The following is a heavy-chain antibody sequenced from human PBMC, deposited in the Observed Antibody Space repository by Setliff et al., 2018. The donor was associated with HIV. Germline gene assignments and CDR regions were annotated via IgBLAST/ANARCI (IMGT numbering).Heavy chain of an antibody. CDR2: FDPEDGET. V-gene: IGHV1-24*01. Sequence: ASVKVSCKVSGYTLTELSRHWVRQAPGKGLEWMGGFDPEDGETIYAQKFQGRVTMTRDTSTSTVYMELSSLRSEDTAVYYCARVDDYSNAANYWGQGTLVTVSS. J-gene: IGHJ4*02. CDR1: GYTLTELS. CDR3: ARVDDYSNAANY. D-gene: IGHD4-4*01.